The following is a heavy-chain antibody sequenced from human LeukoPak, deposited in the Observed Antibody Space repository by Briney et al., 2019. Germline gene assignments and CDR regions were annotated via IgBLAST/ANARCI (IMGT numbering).Heavy chain of an antibody. J-gene: IGHJ6*03. CDR1: GGPISSSY. CDR2: IYYSGTT. V-gene: IGHV4-59*01. Sequence: SETLSLTCTVSGGPISSSYWSWIRQPPGKGLEWIGYIYYSGTTRYNPSLKSRVTISVDKSKNQFSLNLASVTAADTAVYYCAGGPNYKFHYYYYLDVWGKGTTVTVSS. CDR3: AGGPNYKFHYYYYLDV. D-gene: IGHD1-7*01.